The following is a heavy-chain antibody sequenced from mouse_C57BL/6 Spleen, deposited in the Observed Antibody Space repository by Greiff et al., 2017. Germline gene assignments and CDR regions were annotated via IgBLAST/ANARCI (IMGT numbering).Heavy chain of an antibody. CDR2: ISSGSSTI. Sequence: EVKLMESGGGLVKPGGSLKLSCAASGFTFSDYGMHWVRQAPEKGLEWVAYISSGSSTIYYADTVKGRFTISRDNAKNTLCLQMTSLRSEDTAMYYCARRYNYAMDYWGQGTSVTVSS. CDR1: GFTFSDYG. V-gene: IGHV5-17*01. CDR3: ARRYNYAMDY. J-gene: IGHJ4*01.